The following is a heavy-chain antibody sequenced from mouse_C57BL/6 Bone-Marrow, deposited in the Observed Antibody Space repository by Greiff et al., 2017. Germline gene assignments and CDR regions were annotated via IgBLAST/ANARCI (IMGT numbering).Heavy chain of an antibody. Sequence: EVQLVESGGGLVQPGGSLKLSCAASGFPFSSYAMSWVRQTPEKRLEWVATISDGGSYTYYPATVKGRFTISSDNAKNNLYLKMSHLKSEDTAMYYCARDLITTVVGGYWGQGTTLTVSS. J-gene: IGHJ2*01. CDR2: ISDGGSYT. CDR1: GFPFSSYA. V-gene: IGHV5-4*01. D-gene: IGHD1-1*01. CDR3: ARDLITTVVGGY.